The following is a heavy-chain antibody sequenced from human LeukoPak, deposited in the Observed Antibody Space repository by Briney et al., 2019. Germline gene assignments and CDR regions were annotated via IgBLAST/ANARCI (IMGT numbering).Heavy chain of an antibody. CDR3: ARRLKAATATSAFDL. V-gene: IGHV3-48*03. D-gene: IGHD6-25*01. CDR1: GFTFSSYE. J-gene: IGHJ3*01. Sequence: GGSLRLSCAASGFTFSSYEMNWVRQAPGKGLEWVSYISSSGSTIYYADSVKGRFTISRDNAKNSLYLQMNSLRAEDTAVYYCARRLKAATATSAFDLWGQGTMVTVSS. CDR2: ISSSGSTI.